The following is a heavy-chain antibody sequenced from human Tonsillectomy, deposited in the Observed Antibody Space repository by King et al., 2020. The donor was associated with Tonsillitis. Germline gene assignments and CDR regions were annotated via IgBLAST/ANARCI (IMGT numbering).Heavy chain of an antibody. CDR3: ASGAAYYYTVWTS. J-gene: IGHJ6*02. D-gene: IGHD1-26*01. Sequence: QLVQSGGGLVQPGGSLRLSCAASGFTVSNNYMSWVRQAPGKGLEWVSVIYNGGSTYYADSVKGRFTISRHNSTNTLYLQMNSLRAEDTAVYYCASGAAYYYTVWTSGAKGPRSPSP. CDR1: GFTVSNNY. V-gene: IGHV3-53*04. CDR2: IYNGGST.